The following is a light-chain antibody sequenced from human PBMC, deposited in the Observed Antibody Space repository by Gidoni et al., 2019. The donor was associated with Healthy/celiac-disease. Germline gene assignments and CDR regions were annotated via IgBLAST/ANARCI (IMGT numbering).Light chain of an antibody. J-gene: IGKJ2*01. CDR1: QSVSLN. CDR2: GAS. V-gene: IGKV3-15*01. CDR3: QQYNNWPPST. Sequence: EIVMTQSPATLSVSPGERATLSCRASQSVSLNLAWYQQKPGQAPRLLIYGASSRATGIPARFSVRGSGTQFTLTISSLQSEAFAVYFCQQYNNWPPSTFGQGTKLEIK.